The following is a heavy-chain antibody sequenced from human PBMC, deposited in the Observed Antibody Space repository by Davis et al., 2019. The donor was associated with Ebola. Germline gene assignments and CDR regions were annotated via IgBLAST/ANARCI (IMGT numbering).Heavy chain of an antibody. D-gene: IGHD1-26*01. J-gene: IGHJ4*02. Sequence: ASVKVSCKASGYTFTGYYMHWVRQAPGQGLEWMGRINPNSGGTNYAQKFQGRVTMTRDTSISTAYMELSRLRSDDTAVYYCARVGHSGSYLGFDYWGQGTLVTVTS. V-gene: IGHV1-2*06. CDR2: INPNSGGT. CDR1: GYTFTGYY. CDR3: ARVGHSGSYLGFDY.